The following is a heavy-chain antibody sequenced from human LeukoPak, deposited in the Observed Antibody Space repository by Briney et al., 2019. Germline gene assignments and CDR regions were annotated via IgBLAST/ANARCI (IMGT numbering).Heavy chain of an antibody. CDR2: IYTSGST. Sequence: SETLSLTCTVSGGSISSGSYYWSWIRQPAGKGLEWIGRIYTSGSTYYNPSLKSRVTISVDTSKNQFSLKLSSVTAADTAVYYCARLYNPASYWGQGTLVTVSS. J-gene: IGHJ4*02. CDR3: ARLYNPASY. CDR1: GGSISSGSYY. V-gene: IGHV4-61*02. D-gene: IGHD5-24*01.